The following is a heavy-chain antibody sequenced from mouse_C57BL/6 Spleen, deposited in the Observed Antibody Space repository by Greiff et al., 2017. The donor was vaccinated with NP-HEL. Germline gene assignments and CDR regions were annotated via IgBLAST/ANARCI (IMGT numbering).Heavy chain of an antibody. J-gene: IGHJ2*01. V-gene: IGHV5-4*01. CDR3: AREGDYDYFDY. CDR2: ISDGGSYT. CDR1: GFTFSSYA. Sequence: EVQLVESGGGLVKPGGSLKLSCAASGFTFSSYALSWVRQTPEKRLEWVATISDGGSYTYYPDNVKGRFPISRDNAKNNLYLQMSHLKSEDTAMYYCAREGDYDYFDYWGQGTTLTVSS. D-gene: IGHD2-4*01.